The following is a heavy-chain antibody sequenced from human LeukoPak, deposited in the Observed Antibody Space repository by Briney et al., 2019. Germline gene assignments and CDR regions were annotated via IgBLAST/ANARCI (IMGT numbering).Heavy chain of an antibody. D-gene: IGHD2-2*01. CDR2: INPNSGGT. V-gene: IGHV1-2*02. CDR3: ARGGIRYCSSTSCSDAFDI. Sequence: ASVKVSCTASGYTFTGYYMHWVRQAPGQGLEWMGWINPNSGGTNYAQKFQGRVTMTRDTSISTAYMELSRLRSDDTAVYYCARGGIRYCSSTSCSDAFDIWGQGTMVTVSS. CDR1: GYTFTGYY. J-gene: IGHJ3*02.